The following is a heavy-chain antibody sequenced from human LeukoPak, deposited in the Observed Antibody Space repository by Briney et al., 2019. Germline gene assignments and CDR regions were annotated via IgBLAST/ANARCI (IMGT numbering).Heavy chain of an antibody. V-gene: IGHV4-31*03. CDR2: IYSGAA. CDR3: ARGRYYGFSGDS. Sequence: SQTLSLTCTVSGGSIGNDGYYWNWLRQHPGRGLEWIAFIYSGAASYNPSLKSRVTISVDTSTNQFSLKLTSVTAADTAVYSCARGRYYGFSGDSWGRGTLVTVSS. D-gene: IGHD3-10*01. J-gene: IGHJ4*02. CDR1: GGSIGNDGYY.